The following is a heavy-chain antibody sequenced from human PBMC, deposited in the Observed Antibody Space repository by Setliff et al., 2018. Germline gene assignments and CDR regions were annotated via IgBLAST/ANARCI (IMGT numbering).Heavy chain of an antibody. CDR1: GYIFSIYG. CDR3: AISTLSICSGGSCPNVFDV. CDR2: ISSYNTDIT. D-gene: IGHD2-15*01. Sequence: GASVKVSCKASGYIFSIYGISWVRQAPGQGLQWMGWISSYNTDITNYAERFQGRITMTTDTSTSAAYMELRGLRSDDTAIYYCAISTLSICSGGSCPNVFDVWGPGTLVTVSS. V-gene: IGHV1-18*01. J-gene: IGHJ3*01.